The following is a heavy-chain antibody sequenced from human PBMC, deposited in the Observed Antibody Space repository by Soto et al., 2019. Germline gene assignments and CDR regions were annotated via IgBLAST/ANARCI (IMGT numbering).Heavy chain of an antibody. CDR3: ARGSRYYYDSSGYYYDY. V-gene: IGHV4-34*01. CDR1: GGSFSGYY. D-gene: IGHD3-22*01. CDR2: INHSGST. Sequence: SETLSLTCAVYGGSFSGYYWSWIRQPPGKGLEWIGEINHSGSTNYNPSLKSRVTISVDTSKNQFSLKLSSVTAADTAVYYCARGSRYYYDSSGYYYDYWGQGTLVTVSS. J-gene: IGHJ4*02.